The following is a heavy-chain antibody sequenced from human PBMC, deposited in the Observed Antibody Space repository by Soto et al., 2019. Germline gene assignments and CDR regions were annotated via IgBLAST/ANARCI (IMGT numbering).Heavy chain of an antibody. J-gene: IGHJ4*02. CDR1: SGSIPTANW. CDR2: IYHSGST. V-gene: IGHV4-4*02. D-gene: IGHD2-15*01. Sequence: QVPLQESGPRLVRPSGTLSLTCTVSSGSIPTANWWSWVRQPPGRGLEWIGEIYHSGSTNYNLSLKSRVTLSVDKSKNQFSLRLSSVTAADTAMYYCARRGGGVVLAATTPFDYWGQGTLVTVSS. CDR3: ARRGGGVVLAATTPFDY.